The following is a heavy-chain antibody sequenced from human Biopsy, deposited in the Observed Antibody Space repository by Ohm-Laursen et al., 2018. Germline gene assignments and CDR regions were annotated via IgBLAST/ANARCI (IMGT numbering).Heavy chain of an antibody. Sequence: SDTLSLTCSVSGGSTNDYFWSWIRQPAGETLEWIGRIYSSGGSSYNPSLKSRISMSMDTSNNQFSLKLNSVTAADTAVYFCARDSRGGHLNTTLITGKNLDSWGQGILVTVSS. D-gene: IGHD3-16*01. V-gene: IGHV4-4*07. J-gene: IGHJ4*02. CDR2: IYSSGGS. CDR3: ARDSRGGHLNTTLITGKNLDS. CDR1: GGSTNDYF.